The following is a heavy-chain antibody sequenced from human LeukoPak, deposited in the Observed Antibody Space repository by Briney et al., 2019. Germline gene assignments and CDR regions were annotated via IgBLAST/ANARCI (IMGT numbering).Heavy chain of an antibody. CDR3: ARSRGSSATARFFDY. CDR2: IHPDNSDN. Sequence: GESLKISCKGSGYSFTSYWIGWVRQVPGKGLEWMRIIHPDNSDNRYSPPFQGQVTNSADNAISTADLQWSSLKASDTARYYCARSRGSSATARFFDYWGQGTLVTVSS. V-gene: IGHV5-51*01. J-gene: IGHJ4*02. D-gene: IGHD6-6*01. CDR1: GYSFTSYW.